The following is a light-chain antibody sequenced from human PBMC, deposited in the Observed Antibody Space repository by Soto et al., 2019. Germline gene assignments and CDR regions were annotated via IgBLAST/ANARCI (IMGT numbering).Light chain of an antibody. CDR3: QSYDSSNHEVV. CDR2: EDN. V-gene: IGLV6-57*04. J-gene: IGLJ2*01. Sequence: NFMLTQPHSVSESPGKTVTISCTRSSGSIASNYVQWYQQRPGSAPTTVIYEDNQRPSGVPDRFSGSIDSSSNSASLTISGLKTEDEADYYRQSYDSSNHEVVFGGGTKLTVL. CDR1: SGSIASNY.